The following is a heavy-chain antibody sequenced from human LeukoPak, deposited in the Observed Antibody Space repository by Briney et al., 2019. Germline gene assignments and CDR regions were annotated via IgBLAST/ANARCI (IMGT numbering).Heavy chain of an antibody. CDR2: IIPSDGFT. CDR1: GYTFSSYY. V-gene: IGHV1-46*01. J-gene: IGHJ6*03. D-gene: IGHD1-26*01. CDR3: ARDVGATNYYYYMDV. Sequence: ASVKVSCKASGYTFSSYYVHWVRQAPGQGLEWMGMIIPSDGFTSYAQKFQGRVTMTRDMSTSTVYMELSSLRSDDTAVYYCARDVGATNYYYYMDVWGKGTTVTISS.